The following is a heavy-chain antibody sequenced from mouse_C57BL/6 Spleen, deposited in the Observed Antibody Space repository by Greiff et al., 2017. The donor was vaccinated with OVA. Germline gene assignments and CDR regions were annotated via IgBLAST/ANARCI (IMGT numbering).Heavy chain of an antibody. J-gene: IGHJ2*01. CDR1: GYTFTSYW. CDR2: IDPSDSDT. V-gene: IGHV1-52*01. D-gene: IGHD2-4*01. Sequence: QVQLQQPGAELVRPGSSVKLSCKASGYTFTSYWMHWVKQRPIQGLEWIGNIDPSDSDTHYNQKFKDKATLTVDKSSSTAYMQLSSLTSEDSAVYYCARGGYYDYSDYWGQGTTLTVSS. CDR3: ARGGYYDYSDY.